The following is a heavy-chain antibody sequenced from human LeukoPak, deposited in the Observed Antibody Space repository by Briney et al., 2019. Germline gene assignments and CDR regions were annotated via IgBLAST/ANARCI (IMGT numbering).Heavy chain of an antibody. CDR3: ASGYYDSSGYRGYFQH. V-gene: IGHV3-33*01. J-gene: IGHJ1*01. CDR1: GFTFSSYG. D-gene: IGHD3-22*01. Sequence: GGSLRLFCAASGFTFSSYGMHWVRQAPGKGLEWVAVIWYDGSNKYYADSVKGRFTISRDNSKNTLYLQMNSLRAEDTAVYYCASGYYDSSGYRGYFQHWGQGTLVTVSS. CDR2: IWYDGSNK.